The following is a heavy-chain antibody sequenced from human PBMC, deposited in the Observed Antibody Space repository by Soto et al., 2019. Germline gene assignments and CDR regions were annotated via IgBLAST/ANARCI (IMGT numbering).Heavy chain of an antibody. Sequence: ASVKVSCQVSGYTLTELSMHWVRQAPGKGLEWMGGFDPEDGETIYAQKFQGRVTMTEDTSTDTAYMELSSLRSEDTAVCYCATRRSLAAAADRFFDYWGQGTLVTVSS. CDR1: GYTLTELS. CDR2: FDPEDGET. D-gene: IGHD6-13*01. CDR3: ATRRSLAAAADRFFDY. J-gene: IGHJ4*02. V-gene: IGHV1-24*01.